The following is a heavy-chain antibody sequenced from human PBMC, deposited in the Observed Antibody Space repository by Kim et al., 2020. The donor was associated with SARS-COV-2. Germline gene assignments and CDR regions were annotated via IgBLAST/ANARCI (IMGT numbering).Heavy chain of an antibody. J-gene: IGHJ3*02. CDR3: ARGRQSAGAFDI. Sequence: GYAPKFQGRVTMTRNTSISTAYMGLSSLGSEDTAVYYCARGRQSAGAFDIWGQGTMVTVS. V-gene: IGHV1-8*01. D-gene: IGHD6-25*01.